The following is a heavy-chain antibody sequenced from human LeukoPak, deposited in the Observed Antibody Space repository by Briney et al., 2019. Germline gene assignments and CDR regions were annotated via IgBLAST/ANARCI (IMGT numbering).Heavy chain of an antibody. Sequence: GGSLRLSCAASGFTFSSYAMSWVRQAPGKGLEWVSAISGSGGSTYYADSVRGRFTISRDNSKNTLYLQMNSLRAEDTAVYYCAKGKGAAMGHFDYWGQGTLVTVSS. CDR3: AKGKGAAMGHFDY. CDR2: ISGSGGST. D-gene: IGHD5-18*01. J-gene: IGHJ4*02. CDR1: GFTFSSYA. V-gene: IGHV3-23*01.